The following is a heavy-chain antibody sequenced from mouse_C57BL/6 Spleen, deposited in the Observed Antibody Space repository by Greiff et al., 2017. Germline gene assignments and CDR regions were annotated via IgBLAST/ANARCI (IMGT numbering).Heavy chain of an antibody. J-gene: IGHJ4*01. CDR2: IDPANGNT. V-gene: IGHV14-3*01. CDR3: ARNGDITTVVATDYAMDD. D-gene: IGHD1-1*01. CDR1: GFNIKNTY. Sequence: EVQLQQSVAELVRPGASVKLSCTASGFNIKNTYMHWVKQRPEQGLEWIGRIDPANGNTKYAPKFQGKATITADTSSNTAYLQLSSLTSEDTAIYYCARNGDITTVVATDYAMDDWGQGTSVTVSS.